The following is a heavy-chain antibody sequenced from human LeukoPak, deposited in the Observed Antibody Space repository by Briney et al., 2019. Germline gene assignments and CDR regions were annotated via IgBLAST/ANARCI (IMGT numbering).Heavy chain of an antibody. Sequence: GGSLRLSCSASGFTLNSYAMSWLRQAPEKGLEWVATISGSGGGTYYADSVKGRFTISRDDSKNTLYLQMNSLRAEDTAVYYCAKDLGRYRNNYFHYWGQGTLVTVSS. CDR2: ISGSGGGT. J-gene: IGHJ4*02. V-gene: IGHV3-23*01. CDR1: GFTLNSYA. CDR3: AKDLGRYRNNYFHY. D-gene: IGHD1-26*01.